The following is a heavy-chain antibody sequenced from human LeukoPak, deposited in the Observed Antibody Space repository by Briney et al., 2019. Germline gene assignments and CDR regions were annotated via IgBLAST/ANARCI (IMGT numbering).Heavy chain of an antibody. Sequence: GGSLRLSCAASGFTFSSYWMTWVHRAPGKGLEWVANMNQNGGEKYYVDSVKGRFTISRDNAKNSLYLQMNSLRAEDTAVYYCARVGSTSQGAEDYWGQGTLVTVSS. CDR1: GFTFSSYW. D-gene: IGHD6-6*01. J-gene: IGHJ4*02. CDR3: ARVGSTSQGAEDY. V-gene: IGHV3-7*03. CDR2: MNQNGGEK.